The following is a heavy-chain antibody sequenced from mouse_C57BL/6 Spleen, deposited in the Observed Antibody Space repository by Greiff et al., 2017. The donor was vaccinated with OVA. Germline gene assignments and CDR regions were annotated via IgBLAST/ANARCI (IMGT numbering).Heavy chain of an antibody. D-gene: IGHD4-1*01. J-gene: IGHJ1*03. Sequence: EVQLQQSGPELVKPGASVKISCKASGYSFTGYYMNWVKQSPEKSLEWIGEINPSTGGTTYNQKFKAKATLTVDKSSSTAYMQLKSLTSEDSAVYYCARGTNWDYWYFDVWGTGTTVTVSS. CDR1: GYSFTGYY. CDR2: INPSTGGT. V-gene: IGHV1-42*01. CDR3: ARGTNWDYWYFDV.